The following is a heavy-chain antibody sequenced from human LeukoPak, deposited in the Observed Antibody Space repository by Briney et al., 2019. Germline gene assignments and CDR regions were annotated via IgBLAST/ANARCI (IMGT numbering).Heavy chain of an antibody. J-gene: IGHJ4*02. CDR1: GFTFSSYA. CDR3: AKSCNSGNCYYNY. CDR2: ISKSGDNT. D-gene: IGHD2/OR15-2a*01. Sequence: QSGGSLRLSCAASGFTFSSYAMSRVRQAPGKGLEWVSGISKSGDNTYYADSVKGRFTISRDNSENTLSLQMNSLRADDTAIYYCAKSCNSGNCYYNYWGQGTLVTVSS. V-gene: IGHV3-23*01.